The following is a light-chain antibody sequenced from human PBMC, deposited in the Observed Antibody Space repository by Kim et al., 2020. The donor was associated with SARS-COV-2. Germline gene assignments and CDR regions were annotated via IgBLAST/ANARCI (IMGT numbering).Light chain of an antibody. CDR1: SGHDFYT. J-gene: IGLJ2*01. CDR3: QTWDTGMI. V-gene: IGLV4-69*01. Sequence: QLVLTQSPSASASLGASVRLTCTLSSGHDFYTIAWHQQQQEKGPRFLMKIDTDGSQNKGDGIPDRFSGSRSGTECYLTISSLQSEDEADYYCQTWDTGMIFGGGTQLTVL. CDR2: IDTDGSQ.